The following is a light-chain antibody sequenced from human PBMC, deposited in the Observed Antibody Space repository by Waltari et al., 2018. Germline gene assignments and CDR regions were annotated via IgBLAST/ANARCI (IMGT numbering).Light chain of an antibody. J-gene: IGKJ4*01. Sequence: DIVLTQSPDTLSLSPGERATLSCRASQSVSSFLGWYQQKPGQAPRLLIYDASKRATGIPPRFSGSGSGTDFTLTISSLEPEDFAFYYCQQRTGWPLTFGGGTKVEI. V-gene: IGKV3-11*01. CDR1: QSVSSF. CDR3: QQRTGWPLT. CDR2: DAS.